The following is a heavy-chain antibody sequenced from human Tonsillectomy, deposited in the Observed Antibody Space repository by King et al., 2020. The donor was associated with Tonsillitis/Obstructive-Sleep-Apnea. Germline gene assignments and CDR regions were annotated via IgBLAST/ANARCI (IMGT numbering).Heavy chain of an antibody. J-gene: IGHJ4*02. CDR3: ARGEKRDIVVVPAALDLDY. V-gene: IGHV4-34*01. CDR2: INHSGST. CDR1: GGSFSGYN. Sequence: VQLQQWGAGLLKPSETLSLTCGVYGGSFSGYNWSWIRQPPGKGLEWIGEINHSGSTNYNPSLKSRVTISVDTSKNQFSLKLSSVTAADTAVYYCARGEKRDIVVVPAALDLDYWGQGTLVTVSS. D-gene: IGHD2-2*01.